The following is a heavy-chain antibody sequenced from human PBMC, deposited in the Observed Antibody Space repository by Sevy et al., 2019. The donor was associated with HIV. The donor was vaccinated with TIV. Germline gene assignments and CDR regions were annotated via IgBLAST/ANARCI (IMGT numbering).Heavy chain of an antibody. V-gene: IGHV3-7*03. CDR2: IKEDGSDK. J-gene: IGHJ3*02. CDR1: GFTLSSFW. Sequence: GGSLRLSCAASGFTLSSFWMTWVRQAPGKGLEWVANIKEDGSDKSYLDSVKGRFTISRDNAKNSLYLQMNSLRAEDTAVYYRARDKNHYDRSVYYDAFDIWGQGTMVTVSS. D-gene: IGHD3-22*01. CDR3: ARDKNHYDRSVYYDAFDI.